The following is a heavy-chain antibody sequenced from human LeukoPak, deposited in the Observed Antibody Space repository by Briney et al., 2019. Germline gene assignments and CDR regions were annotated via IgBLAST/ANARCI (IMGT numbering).Heavy chain of an antibody. CDR3: AKDLRPNNDYYLGRFDT. Sequence: GGTLRLSCAASGFSFSTYGMHWVRQAPGKGLEWVSGISESGGSTFYADSVKGRFTVSRDNAKNTLNLQMTSLRADDTAVYFCAKDLRPNNDYYLGRFDTWGQGTLVTVSS. CDR1: GFSFSTYG. D-gene: IGHD1-26*01. CDR2: ISESGGST. V-gene: IGHV3-23*01. J-gene: IGHJ5*02.